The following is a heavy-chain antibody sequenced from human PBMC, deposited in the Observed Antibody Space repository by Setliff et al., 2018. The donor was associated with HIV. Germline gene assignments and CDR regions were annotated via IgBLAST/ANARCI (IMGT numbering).Heavy chain of an antibody. Sequence: PGGSLRLSCAASGFTFSSYTMNWVRQAPGKGLEWVSPISSNSDYIYYADSVKGRFTISRDNAKNSLYLQINSLRVEDTAVYYCARDFGSWLYGGSHWGFDYWGQGTLVTVSS. D-gene: IGHD6-13*01. CDR1: GFTFSSYT. J-gene: IGHJ4*02. CDR2: ISSNSDYI. CDR3: ARDFGSWLYGGSHWGFDY. V-gene: IGHV3-21*01.